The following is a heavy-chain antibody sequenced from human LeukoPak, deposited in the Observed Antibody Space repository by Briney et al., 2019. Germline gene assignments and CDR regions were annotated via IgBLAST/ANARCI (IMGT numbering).Heavy chain of an antibody. D-gene: IGHD3-10*01. J-gene: IGHJ6*04. CDR2: INSDGSST. Sequence: PGGSLRLSCAASGFTFSSYWMSWLRQAPGKGLVCVSRINSDGSSTSYADSVKGRFTISRDNAKNTLYLQMNSLRAEDTAVYYCARANYGSGSFYAMDVWGKGTTVTVSS. CDR3: ARANYGSGSFYAMDV. CDR1: GFTFSSYW. V-gene: IGHV3-74*01.